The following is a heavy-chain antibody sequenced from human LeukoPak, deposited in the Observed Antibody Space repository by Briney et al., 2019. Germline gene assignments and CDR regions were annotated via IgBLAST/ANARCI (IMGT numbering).Heavy chain of an antibody. D-gene: IGHD2-2*01. V-gene: IGHV4-38-2*02. Sequence: TPSETLSLTCIVSGYSISSGYYWGWIRQSPVKGLEWIGNVYQTGSTYYNPSLKSRVTISVDTSKNQFSLKLSSVTAADTAVYYCARGGPRYCSTTSCLYFDSWGQGTLVTVSS. CDR1: GYSISSGYY. J-gene: IGHJ4*02. CDR2: VYQTGST. CDR3: ARGGPRYCSTTSCLYFDS.